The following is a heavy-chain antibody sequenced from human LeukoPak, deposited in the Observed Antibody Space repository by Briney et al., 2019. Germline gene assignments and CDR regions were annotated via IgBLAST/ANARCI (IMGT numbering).Heavy chain of an antibody. J-gene: IGHJ6*02. CDR2: IIPIFGTA. D-gene: IGHD3-3*01. CDR1: GGTFISYA. V-gene: IGHV1-69*13. CDR3: ASLRITIFGVVIINYYGMDV. Sequence: GASVKVSCKASGGTFISYAISWVRQAPGQGLEWMGGIIPIFGTANYAQKFQGRVTITADESTSTAYMELSSLRSEDTAVYYCASLRITIFGVVIINYYGMDVWGQGTTVTVSS.